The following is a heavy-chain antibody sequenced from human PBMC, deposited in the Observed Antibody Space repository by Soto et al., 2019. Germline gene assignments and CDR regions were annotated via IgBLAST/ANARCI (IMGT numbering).Heavy chain of an antibody. CDR1: GGSIRSNIYH. CDR3: ARQHYYDSSGYYTWN. CDR2: VHYSGST. J-gene: IGHJ4*02. V-gene: IGHV4-39*01. Sequence: SETLSLTCSVSGGSIRSNIYHWGWIRQPPGKGLEWIATVHYSGSTYYTPSLKNRVTISADTSNNQFSLRLNSVTAADTAVYYFARQHYYDSSGYYTWNWGQGTLVTVSS. D-gene: IGHD3-22*01.